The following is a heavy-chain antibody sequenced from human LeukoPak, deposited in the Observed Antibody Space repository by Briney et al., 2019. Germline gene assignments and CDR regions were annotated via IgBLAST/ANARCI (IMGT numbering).Heavy chain of an antibody. CDR3: ARVSPKGITGTIRYYYGMDV. CDR1: GGTFSSYA. Sequence: SVTVSCTASGGTFSSYAISWVRQAPGQGLEWMGGIIPIFGTANYAQKFQGRVTITADESTSTAYMELSSLRSEDTAVYYCARVSPKGITGTIRYYYGMDVWGQGTTVTVSS. D-gene: IGHD1-7*01. V-gene: IGHV1-69*13. CDR2: IIPIFGTA. J-gene: IGHJ6*02.